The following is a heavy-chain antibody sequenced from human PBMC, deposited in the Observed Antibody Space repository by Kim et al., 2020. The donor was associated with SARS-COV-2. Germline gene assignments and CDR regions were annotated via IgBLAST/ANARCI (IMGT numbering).Heavy chain of an antibody. V-gene: IGHV3-30*18. J-gene: IGHJ5*02. CDR2: ISYDGSNK. Sequence: GGSLRLSCAASGFTFSSYGMHWVRQAPGKGLEWVAVISYDGSNKYYADSVKGRFTISRDNSKNTLYLQMNSLRAEDTAVYYCAKDAIVVVPPWWNWFDP. CDR3: AKDAIVVVPPWWNWFDP. CDR1: GFTFSSYG. D-gene: IGHD2-2*01.